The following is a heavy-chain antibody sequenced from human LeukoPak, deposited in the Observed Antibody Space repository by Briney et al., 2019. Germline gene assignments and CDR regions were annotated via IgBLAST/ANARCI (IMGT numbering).Heavy chain of an antibody. CDR1: GGSISIYY. V-gene: IGHV4-4*07. D-gene: IGHD1-26*01. J-gene: IGHJ4*02. CDR3: ARTWGTGVGATSTIDS. Sequence: PSETLSLTCTVSGGSISIYYWSWIRQPAGKGLEWIGRIYTSGSANYNPSLKSRVTMSVDTSKNQFSLKLSSVTAADTAVYYCARTWGTGVGATSTIDSWGQGTLVTVSS. CDR2: IYTSGSA.